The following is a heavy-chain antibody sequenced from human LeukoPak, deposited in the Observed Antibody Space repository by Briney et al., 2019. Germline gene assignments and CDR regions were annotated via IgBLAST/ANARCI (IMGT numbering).Heavy chain of an antibody. D-gene: IGHD1-14*01. CDR1: GYSISSGYY. J-gene: IGHJ6*03. CDR2: IYHIGST. Sequence: PSETLSLTCTVSGYSISSGYYWGWIRQPPGKGLEWIGSIYHIGSTFYNPSLKSRVTISVDTSKNQFSLKLSSVTAADTAVYYCARDQGNLEPYYMDVWGKGTTVTVSS. CDR3: ARDQGNLEPYYMDV. V-gene: IGHV4-38-2*02.